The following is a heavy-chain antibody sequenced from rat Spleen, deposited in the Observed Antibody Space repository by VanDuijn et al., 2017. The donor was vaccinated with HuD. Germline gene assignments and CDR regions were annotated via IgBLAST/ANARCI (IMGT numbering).Heavy chain of an antibody. J-gene: IGHJ2*01. CDR1: GFTFSNYG. CDR3: ARRGEPWRYFDY. V-gene: IGHV5-29*01. CDR2: ISSEGRSS. Sequence: EVQLVESGGGLVQPGRSLKLSCAASGFTFSNYGMAWVRQAPTKGLEWVATISSEGRSSYYRDSVKGRFTISRDNAKNTLYLQMDSLRSEDTATYCCARRGEPWRYFDYWGQGVMVTVSS. D-gene: IGHD1-11*01.